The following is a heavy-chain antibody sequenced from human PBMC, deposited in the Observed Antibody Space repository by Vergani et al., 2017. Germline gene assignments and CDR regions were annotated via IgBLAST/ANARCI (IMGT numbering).Heavy chain of an antibody. CDR1: GRAVNSGSNF. Sequence: QVQLQESGPGLVKPSQTLSLTCSVSGRAVNSGSNFWTWIRQPAGKGLEWIGRTSTDGSTNYNPSLKSRVTVSVDTSKTQISLRLTSVTAEDTAVYYCARETVVTSWDGYRFHYMDVWGKGTTVTVSS. CDR2: TSTDGST. J-gene: IGHJ6*03. CDR3: ARETVVTSWDGYRFHYMDV. D-gene: IGHD3-16*02. V-gene: IGHV4-61*02.